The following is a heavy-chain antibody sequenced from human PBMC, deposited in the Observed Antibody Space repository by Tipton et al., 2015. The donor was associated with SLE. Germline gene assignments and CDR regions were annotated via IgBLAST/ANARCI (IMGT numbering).Heavy chain of an antibody. CDR3: AKRKWDSSISCHPFDY. J-gene: IGHJ4*02. D-gene: IGHD6-13*01. Sequence: SLRLSCAASGFIFSTYAMSWVRQAPGKGLEWVSVIYSGGSTYYADSVKGRFTISRDNSKNTLYLQMNSLRAEDTAVYYCAKRKWDSSISCHPFDYWGQGTLVTVSS. CDR1: GFIFSTYA. V-gene: IGHV3-23*03. CDR2: IYSGGST.